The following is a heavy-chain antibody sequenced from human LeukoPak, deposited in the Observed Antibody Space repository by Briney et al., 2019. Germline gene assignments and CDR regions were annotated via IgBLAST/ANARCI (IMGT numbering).Heavy chain of an antibody. D-gene: IGHD5-24*01. CDR3: AREVYKLYNWFDP. Sequence: ASVKVSCTASRYTFTAYYMHWVRQAAGHGLEWMGRSNLNSGGTNYAQQFQGRVTMTSDTSTSTAYMELSRLRSDDTAVYYCAREVYKLYNWFDPWGQGTLVTVSS. CDR2: SNLNSGGT. CDR1: RYTFTAYY. V-gene: IGHV1-2*06. J-gene: IGHJ5*02.